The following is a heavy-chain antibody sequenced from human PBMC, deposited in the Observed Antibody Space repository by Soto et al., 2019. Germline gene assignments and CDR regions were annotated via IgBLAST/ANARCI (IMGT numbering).Heavy chain of an antibody. Sequence: PSETLSLTCTVSGGSISGYCWSWIRQPPGKGLEWIGYIYYSGSTNYNPSLKSRVTISVDTSKNQFSLKLSSVTAADTAVYYCARGLYGYCDYWGQGTLVTVSS. CDR3: ARGLYGYCDY. CDR2: IYYSGST. D-gene: IGHD2-8*01. CDR1: GGSISGYC. V-gene: IGHV4-59*01. J-gene: IGHJ4*02.